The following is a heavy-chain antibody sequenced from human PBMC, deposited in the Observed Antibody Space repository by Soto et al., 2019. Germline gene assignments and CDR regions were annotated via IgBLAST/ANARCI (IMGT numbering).Heavy chain of an antibody. CDR1: GGTFSSYT. Sequence: ASVKVSCKASGGTFSSYTISWVRQAPGQGLEWMGRIIPILGIANYAQKFQGRVTITADKSTSTAYMELSSLRSEDTAVYYCARPGRDILTGYDDAFDIWGQGTMVTVSS. J-gene: IGHJ3*02. D-gene: IGHD3-9*01. CDR3: ARPGRDILTGYDDAFDI. CDR2: IIPILGIA. V-gene: IGHV1-69*02.